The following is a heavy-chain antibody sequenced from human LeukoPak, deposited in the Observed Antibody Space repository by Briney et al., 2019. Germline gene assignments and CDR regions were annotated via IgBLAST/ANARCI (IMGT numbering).Heavy chain of an antibody. CDR2: ISADNGNT. J-gene: IGHJ4*02. CDR3: ARSGRGTYHYFDL. CDR1: GYTFTSYA. Sequence: ASVKVSCKASGYTFTSYAISWVRQAPGQGLEWMGWISADNGNTDYAQRFQGRVSMTADTSTSTAYMELRSLRSDDTAVYYCARSGRGTYHYFDLWGQGTLVTVSS. V-gene: IGHV1-18*01. D-gene: IGHD1-26*01.